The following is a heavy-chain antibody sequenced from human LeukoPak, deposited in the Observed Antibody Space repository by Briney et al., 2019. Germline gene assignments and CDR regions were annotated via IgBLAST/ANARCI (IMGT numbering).Heavy chain of an antibody. J-gene: IGHJ6*03. D-gene: IGHD2-8*01. CDR3: ARGQVLMVHAPYYYYYMDV. CDR1: GGSISSYY. V-gene: IGHV4-59*01. Sequence: SETLSLTCTVSGGSISSYYWSWIRQPPGKGLEWIGYIYYSGSTNYNPSLKSRVTISVDTSKNQFSLKLTSVTAADTAVYYCARGQVLMVHAPYYYYYMDVWGKGTAVTVSS. CDR2: IYYSGST.